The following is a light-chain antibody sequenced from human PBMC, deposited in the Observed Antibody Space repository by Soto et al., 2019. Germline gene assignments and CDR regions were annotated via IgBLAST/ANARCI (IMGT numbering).Light chain of an antibody. Sequence: EIVMTQSPATLSVSPGERATLACRASLSVSSYLAWYQQNAGQAPRLLIYDTSTRATGIPSMFSGSGSGTDFTVTIRSLESEDFAVYYCQQHNNWPWTFGQGTKVEIK. CDR2: DTS. V-gene: IGKV3-15*01. CDR3: QQHNNWPWT. CDR1: LSVSSY. J-gene: IGKJ1*01.